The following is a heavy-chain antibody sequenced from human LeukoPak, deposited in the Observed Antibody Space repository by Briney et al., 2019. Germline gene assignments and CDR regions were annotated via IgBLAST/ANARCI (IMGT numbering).Heavy chain of an antibody. J-gene: IGHJ4*02. CDR1: GYTFTSYG. Sequence: GASVKVSCKASGYTFTSYGISWVRQAPGQGLEWMGWISAYNGNTNYAQKLQGRVTMTTDTSTSTAYMELRTLSSDDAAVYYCVRTVVRGVIYYFDYWGQGTLVTVSS. CDR3: VRTVVRGVIYYFDY. CDR2: ISAYNGNT. V-gene: IGHV1-18*01. D-gene: IGHD3-10*01.